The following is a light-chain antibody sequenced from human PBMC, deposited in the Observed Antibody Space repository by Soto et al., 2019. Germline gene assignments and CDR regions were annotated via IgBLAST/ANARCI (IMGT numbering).Light chain of an antibody. Sequence: DIQMTQSPSSLSASVGDRVTITCRASQSISYYINWFQQKPGKAPRLLISDASHLERGVPSRFSGTRSGTDFVLAIRSLQAEDVATYYCQQYESQPFTFGGGTKVDI. CDR3: QQYESQPFT. CDR1: QSISYY. CDR2: DAS. J-gene: IGKJ4*01. V-gene: IGKV1-33*01.